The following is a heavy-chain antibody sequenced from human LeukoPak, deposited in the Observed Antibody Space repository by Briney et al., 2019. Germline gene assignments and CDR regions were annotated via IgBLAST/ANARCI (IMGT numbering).Heavy chain of an antibody. J-gene: IGHJ4*02. D-gene: IGHD3-10*01. CDR3: AKGDDYGSGAMFDY. CDR2: IRYDVSNI. Sequence: GGSLRLSCAASGFTFSSYGMHWVRQAPGKGLGWVTFIRYDVSNIYYADSVKGRFTTSRDNSKNTLYLQMNSLRAEDTAVYYCAKGDDYGSGAMFDYWGQGTLVTVSS. CDR1: GFTFSSYG. V-gene: IGHV3-30*02.